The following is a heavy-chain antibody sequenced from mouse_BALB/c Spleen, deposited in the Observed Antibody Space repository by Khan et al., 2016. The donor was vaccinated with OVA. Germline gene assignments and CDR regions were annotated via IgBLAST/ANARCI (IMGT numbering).Heavy chain of an antibody. CDR3: ARWPLNCGFAY. D-gene: IGHD4-1*01. Sequence: VRLQQSGAELVKPGASVKLSCTASGFNIKDTYMHWVKQRPEQGLEWIGRIDPANGNTKYDPKFQGKATITADTSSNTAYLQLSSLTSEDTAVYYCARWPLNCGFAYWGQGTLVTVSA. V-gene: IGHV14-3*02. CDR1: GFNIKDTY. J-gene: IGHJ3*01. CDR2: IDPANGNT.